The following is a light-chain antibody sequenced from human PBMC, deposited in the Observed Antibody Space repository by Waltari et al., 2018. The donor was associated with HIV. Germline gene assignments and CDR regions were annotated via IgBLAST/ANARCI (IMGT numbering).Light chain of an antibody. J-gene: IGKJ1*01. Sequence: EIVLTQSPGTLSLSPGERAALSCRASQSVTSNYLALYQQKPGRAPRLLISGASNRASGIPDRFSGSGAGTDFTLTISRLEPEDFAVYYCQQYGTSQWTFGRGTKVEI. CDR2: GAS. CDR3: QQYGTSQWT. CDR1: QSVTSNY. V-gene: IGKV3-20*01.